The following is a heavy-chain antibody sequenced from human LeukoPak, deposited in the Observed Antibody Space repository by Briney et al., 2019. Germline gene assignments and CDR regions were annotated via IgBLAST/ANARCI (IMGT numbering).Heavy chain of an antibody. J-gene: IGHJ4*02. CDR1: GFTFSDYY. Sequence: GGSLRLSCAASGFTFSDYYMSWIREAPGKGLEWVSDISSSGTTIYYADSVKGRFTISRDNAKNSLYLQMNSLRAEDTAVYYCARGSGSYRNDYWGQGTLVTVSS. V-gene: IGHV3-11*04. CDR2: ISSSGTTI. D-gene: IGHD1-26*01. CDR3: ARGSGSYRNDY.